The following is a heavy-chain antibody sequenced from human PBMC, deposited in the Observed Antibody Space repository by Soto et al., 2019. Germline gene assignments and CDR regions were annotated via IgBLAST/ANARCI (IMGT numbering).Heavy chain of an antibody. CDR2: IDPSDSYT. CDR3: ARVHKNCVDS. CDR1: GYNFTSFW. J-gene: IGHJ5*01. V-gene: IGHV5-10-1*01. Sequence: GESLKISCQASGYNFTSFWIHWVRQMPGKGLELLGKIDPSDSYTNYSPSFEGHVTISTDNSITTAYLQWSSLRASDTALYFCARVHKNCVDSWAQGTMVTVSS.